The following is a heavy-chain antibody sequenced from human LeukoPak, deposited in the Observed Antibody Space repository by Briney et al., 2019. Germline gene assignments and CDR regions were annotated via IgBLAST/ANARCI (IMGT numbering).Heavy chain of an antibody. D-gene: IGHD4-23*01. V-gene: IGHV4-34*01. CDR1: GGSFSGYY. Sequence: SETLSLTCAVYGGSFSGYYWSWIRQPPGKGLEWIGEINHSGSTNYNPSLKSRVTISEDTSKNQFSLKLSSVTAADTAVYYCARGISTVVTHTFDYWGQGTLVTVSS. CDR2: INHSGST. CDR3: ARGISTVVTHTFDY. J-gene: IGHJ4*02.